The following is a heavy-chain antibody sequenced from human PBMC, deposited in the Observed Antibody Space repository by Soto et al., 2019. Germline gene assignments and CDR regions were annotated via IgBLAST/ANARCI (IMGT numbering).Heavy chain of an antibody. CDR3: ARGAARPEYYYGMDV. V-gene: IGHV4-34*01. CDR1: GGSFSGYY. Sequence: SETLSLTCAVYGGSFSGYYWSWIRQPPGKGLEWIGEINHSGSTNYNPSLKSRVTISVDTSKNQFSLKLSSVTAADTAVYYCARGAARPEYYYGMDVWGQGTTVTVSS. D-gene: IGHD6-6*01. J-gene: IGHJ6*02. CDR2: INHSGST.